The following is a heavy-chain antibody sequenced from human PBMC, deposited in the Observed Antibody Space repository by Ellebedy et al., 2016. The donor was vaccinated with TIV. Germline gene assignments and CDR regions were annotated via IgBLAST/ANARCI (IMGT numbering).Heavy chain of an antibody. J-gene: IGHJ4*02. CDR2: LTSDTKTI. V-gene: IGHV3-48*02. Sequence: GESLKISCAASGLTFSVYSMNWVRQAPGKGLEWVSYLTSDTKTIRYADSVKGRFTISRDNAKKTLYLQMNSLSDEDTAVYFCARSVEATLDFWGQGTMVTVSS. CDR3: ARSVEATLDF. CDR1: GLTFSVYS.